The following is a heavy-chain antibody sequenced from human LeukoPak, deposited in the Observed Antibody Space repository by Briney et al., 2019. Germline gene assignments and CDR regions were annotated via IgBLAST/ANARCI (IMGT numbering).Heavy chain of an antibody. D-gene: IGHD3-10*01. CDR2: IHYSGST. V-gene: IGHV4-59*01. J-gene: IGHJ4*02. Sequence: PSETLSLTCTVSGRSIRGYYWSWIRQPPGKGLEWIGFIHYSGSTNYNPSLKSRVTISVETSKNQFSLKLSSLTAADKAVYYCARYGSGSYHFDYWGQGTLVTVSS. CDR3: ARYGSGSYHFDY. CDR1: GRSIRGYY.